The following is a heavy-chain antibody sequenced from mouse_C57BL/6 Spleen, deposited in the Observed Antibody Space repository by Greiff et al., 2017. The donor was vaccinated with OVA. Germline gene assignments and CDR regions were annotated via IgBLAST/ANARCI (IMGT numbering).Heavy chain of an antibody. J-gene: IGHJ1*03. CDR1: GFTFSSYT. V-gene: IGHV5-9*01. Sequence: EVQRVESGGGLVKPGGSLKLSCAASGFTFSSYTMSWVRQTPEKRLEWVATISGGGGNTYYPDSVKGRFTISRDNAKNTLYLQMSSLRSEDTALYYCARQDPSYYYGSSHWYFDVWGTGTTVTVSS. CDR3: ARQDPSYYYGSSHWYFDV. D-gene: IGHD1-1*01. CDR2: ISGGGGNT.